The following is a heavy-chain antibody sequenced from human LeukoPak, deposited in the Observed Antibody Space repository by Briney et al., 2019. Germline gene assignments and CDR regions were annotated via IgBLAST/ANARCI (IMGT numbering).Heavy chain of an antibody. J-gene: IGHJ4*01. V-gene: IGHV1-18*01. CDR2: ISAYNGNT. CDR3: ARDRVGGDLTGVSLY. CDR1: GYPFDNFG. D-gene: IGHD4-17*01. Sequence: GAAVKVSCKASGYPFDNFGLTWVRQAPEQGLEGMGGISAYNGNTHYAQKFRGRLTLTTETSTSTAYLELRSLKSDDTAVYYCARDRVGGDLTGVSLYWGQGTLVTVSS.